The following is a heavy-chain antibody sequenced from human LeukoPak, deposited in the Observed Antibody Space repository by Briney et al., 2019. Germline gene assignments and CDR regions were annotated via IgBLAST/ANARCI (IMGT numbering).Heavy chain of an antibody. CDR3: ARVVTAGTFDY. J-gene: IGHJ4*02. CDR1: GGTFSSYA. CDR2: IIPIFGTA. D-gene: IGHD2-21*02. V-gene: IGHV1-69*05. Sequence: GASVKVSCKASGGTFSSYAISWVRQAPGQGLEWMGGIIPIFGTANYAQKFQGRVTITTDESTSTAYVELSSLRSEDTAVYYCARVVTAGTFDYWGQGTLVTVSS.